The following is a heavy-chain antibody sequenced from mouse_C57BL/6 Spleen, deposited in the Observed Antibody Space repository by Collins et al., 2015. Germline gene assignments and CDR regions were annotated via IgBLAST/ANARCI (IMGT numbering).Heavy chain of an antibody. CDR1: GYAFTNYL. Sequence: QVQLQQSGAELVRPGTSVKVSCKASGYAFTNYLIEWVKQRPGQGLEWIGVINPGSGGTNYNEKFKGKATLTADKSSSTAYMQLSSLTSEDSAAYFCARRNDYYGSSYGYFDVWGTGTTVTVSS. D-gene: IGHD1-1*01. V-gene: IGHV1-54*01. J-gene: IGHJ1*03. CDR2: INPGSGGT. CDR3: ARRNDYYGSSYGYFDV.